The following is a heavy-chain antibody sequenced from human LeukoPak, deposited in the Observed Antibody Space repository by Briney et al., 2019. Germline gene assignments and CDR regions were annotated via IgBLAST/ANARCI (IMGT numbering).Heavy chain of an antibody. D-gene: IGHD2-2*01. Sequence: SETLSLTCTVSGVSISSYYWTWIRQPPGKGLEWIGNINYSGSTKYNPSLKSRVTISVDTSKNQFSLKLSSVTAADTAVYYCARYCSSTTCPGAFDIWGQGTMVTVSS. CDR1: GVSISSYY. CDR3: ARYCSSTTCPGAFDI. CDR2: INYSGST. J-gene: IGHJ3*02. V-gene: IGHV4-59*12.